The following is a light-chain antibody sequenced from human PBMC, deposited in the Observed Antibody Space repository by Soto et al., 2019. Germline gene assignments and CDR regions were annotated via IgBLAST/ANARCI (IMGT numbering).Light chain of an antibody. Sequence: QSALTQPASVSGSPGQSITISCTGTSSDVGGYNFVSWYQQHPGKAPKLMIYDVTNRPSGVSNRFSGSKSGNTASLTISGLQAEDEADYYCLSYSSSTSPYVLGTGTKAPS. CDR1: SSDVGGYNF. V-gene: IGLV2-14*01. J-gene: IGLJ1*01. CDR3: LSYSSSTSPYV. CDR2: DVT.